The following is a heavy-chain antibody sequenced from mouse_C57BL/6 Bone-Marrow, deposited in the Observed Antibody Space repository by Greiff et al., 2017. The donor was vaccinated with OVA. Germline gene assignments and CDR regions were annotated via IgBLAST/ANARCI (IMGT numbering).Heavy chain of an antibody. J-gene: IGHJ1*01. CDR2: ILPGSGST. CDR3: AREYYGRSGDFDV. Sequence: QVQLQQSGAELMKPGASVKLSCKASGYTFTGYWMDWVKQRPGHGLEWIGEILPGSGSTNYNEKIKGKATFTADTSSNTAYMQLSSLTSEDSAIYDGAREYYGRSGDFDVWGWGTGATVTA. V-gene: IGHV1-9*01. D-gene: IGHD1-1*01. CDR1: GYTFTGYW.